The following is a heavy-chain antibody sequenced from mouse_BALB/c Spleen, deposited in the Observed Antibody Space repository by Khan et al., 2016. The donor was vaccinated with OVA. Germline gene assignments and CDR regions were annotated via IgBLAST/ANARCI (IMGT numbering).Heavy chain of an antibody. Sequence: EVKLDESGPGLAKPSPSLSLTCTVTGYSITSGYGWNWIRQFPGNKLEWMGYIRYSGSTNYNPSLKSRISITRDTSKNPFYLQLNSVATGDTATYYCARTGRIKYWGQGTTLTVSS. V-gene: IGHV3-1*02. CDR3: ARTGRIKY. CDR2: IRYSGST. J-gene: IGHJ2*01. CDR1: GYSITSGYG. D-gene: IGHD1-1*01.